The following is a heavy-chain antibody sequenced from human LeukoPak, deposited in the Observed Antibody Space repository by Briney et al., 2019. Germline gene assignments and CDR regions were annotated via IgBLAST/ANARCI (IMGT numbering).Heavy chain of an antibody. CDR3: ARAGYRTHKDAFDI. Sequence: SETLSLTCTVSGGSISSYYWSWIRQPPGKGLEWIEYIYYSGSTNYNPSLKSRVTISVDTSKNQFSLKLSSVTAADTAVYYCARAGYRTHKDAFDIRGQGTMVTVSS. CDR1: GGSISSYY. V-gene: IGHV4-59*01. J-gene: IGHJ3*02. CDR2: IYYSGST. D-gene: IGHD6-13*01.